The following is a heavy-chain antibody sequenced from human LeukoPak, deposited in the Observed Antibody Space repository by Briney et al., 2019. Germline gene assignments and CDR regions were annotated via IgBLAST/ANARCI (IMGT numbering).Heavy chain of an antibody. CDR3: ARSGGNYYSI. Sequence: GESLKISCKGSGYSFIDFWIAWVRQMPGEGLEWMGIIYPGDSDTRYSPSFQGQVTLSVDKSLSTAYLHWSSQKASDTAMYYCARSGGNYYSIWGQGTMVTVSS. D-gene: IGHD1-26*01. CDR2: IYPGDSDT. CDR1: GYSFIDFW. V-gene: IGHV5-51*01. J-gene: IGHJ3*02.